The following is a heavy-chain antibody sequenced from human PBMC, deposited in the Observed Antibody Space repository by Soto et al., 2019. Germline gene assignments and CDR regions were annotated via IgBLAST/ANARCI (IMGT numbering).Heavy chain of an antibody. CDR2: ISSTTNYI. Sequence: GGSLRLSCAASGFTFSSYAMSWVRQAPGKGLEWVSAISSTTNYIYYADSMKGRFTVSRGNAKNSVYLEMNSLSAEDTAVYYCARESEDLTSTFDYWGQGPLV. CDR3: ARESEDLTSTFDY. V-gene: IGHV3-21*01. CDR1: GFTFSSYA. J-gene: IGHJ4*02.